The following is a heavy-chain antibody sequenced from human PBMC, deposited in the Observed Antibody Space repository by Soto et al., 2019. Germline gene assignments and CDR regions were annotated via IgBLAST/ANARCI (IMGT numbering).Heavy chain of an antibody. D-gene: IGHD6-13*01. J-gene: IGHJ6*02. CDR1: GGSFSGYY. CDR3: ARGGAAAGTRRYYYYGMDV. Sequence: QVQLQQWGAGLLKPSETLSLTCAVYGGSFSGYYWSWIHQPPGKGLEWIGEINHSGSTNYNPSLKSRVTISVDTSKNQFSLKLSSVTAADTAVYYCARGGAAAGTRRYYYYGMDVWGQGTTVTVSS. CDR2: INHSGST. V-gene: IGHV4-34*01.